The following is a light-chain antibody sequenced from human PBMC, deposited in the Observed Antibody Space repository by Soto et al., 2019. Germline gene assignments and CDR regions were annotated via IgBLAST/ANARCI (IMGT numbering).Light chain of an antibody. Sequence: SPSTLSAKKKDRVTIACRASRSISPWLAWYQQKPGKPPKLLIYGASSLAAGVPSRFSGSGSGTDFTLTISSLQPDDFASYYCQQYSSSTTFGQGTKVDIK. CDR3: QQYSSSTT. CDR1: RSISPW. V-gene: IGKV1-5*01. CDR2: GAS. J-gene: IGKJ1*01.